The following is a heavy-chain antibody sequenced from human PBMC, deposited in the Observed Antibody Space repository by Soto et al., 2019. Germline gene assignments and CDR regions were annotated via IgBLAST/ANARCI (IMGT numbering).Heavy chain of an antibody. V-gene: IGHV4-39*01. CDR3: ARHPRRYGMDV. CDR1: GGSISSSSYY. J-gene: IGHJ6*02. Sequence: ETLSLTCTVSGGSISSSSYYWGWIRQPPGKGLEWIGSIYYSGSTYYNPSLKSRVTISVDTSKNQFSLKLSSVTAADTAVYYCARHPRRYGMDVWGQGTTVTVSS. CDR2: IYYSGST.